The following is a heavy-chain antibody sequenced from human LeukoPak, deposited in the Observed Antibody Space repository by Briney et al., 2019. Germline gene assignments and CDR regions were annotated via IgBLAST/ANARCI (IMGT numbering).Heavy chain of an antibody. D-gene: IGHD6-6*01. CDR1: GYTFTGYG. CDR2: ISAYNGNT. J-gene: IGHJ6*03. CDR3: ARVWQLVPYYYYYMDV. Sequence: ASVKVSCKASGYTFTGYGISWVRQAPGQGLEWMGWISAYNGNTNYAQKLQGRVTMTTDTSTSTAYMELRSLRSDDTAVYYCARVWQLVPYYYYYMDVWGKGTTVTVSS. V-gene: IGHV1-18*01.